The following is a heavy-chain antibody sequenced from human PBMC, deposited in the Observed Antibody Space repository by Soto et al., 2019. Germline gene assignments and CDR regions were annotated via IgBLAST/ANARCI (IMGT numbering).Heavy chain of an antibody. J-gene: IGHJ6*02. CDR2: ISYDGSNK. D-gene: IGHD2-21*02. CDR1: GFTFSSYA. Sequence: PGGSLRLSCAASGFTFSSYAMNWVRQAPGKGLEWGAVISYDGSNKYYADSVKGRFTISRDNSKNTLYLQMNSLRAGDTAVYYCASSADGGNSDYYYGMDVWGQGTTVTVSS. V-gene: IGHV3-30-3*01. CDR3: ASSADGGNSDYYYGMDV.